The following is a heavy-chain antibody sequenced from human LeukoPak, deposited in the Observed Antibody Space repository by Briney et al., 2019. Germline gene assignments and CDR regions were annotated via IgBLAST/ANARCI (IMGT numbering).Heavy chain of an antibody. V-gene: IGHV4-39*01. CDR2: IFYSGST. CDR3: ARHTRPGYSGYENACDV. CDR1: GGSIRSSPYH. Sequence: SETLSLTLTVSGGSIRSSPYHCGCIRQPPGKGLEWIGSIFYSGSTYYNPSLKSRVTISADTSKNQFSLKLSSVTAADTAVYYCARHTRPGYSGYENACDVWGGRTGISVSP. J-gene: IGHJ3*01. D-gene: IGHD5-12*01.